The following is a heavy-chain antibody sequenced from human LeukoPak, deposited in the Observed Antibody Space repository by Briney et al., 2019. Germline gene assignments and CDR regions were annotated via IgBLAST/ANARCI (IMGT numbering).Heavy chain of an antibody. J-gene: IGHJ4*02. CDR1: GFTFSSYW. Sequence: PGGSLRLSCAASGFTFSSYWMSWVRQAPGKGLEWVANIKQDGSEKYYVDSVKGRFTISRDNAKNSLYLQRNSLRAEDTAVYYCARDGTDSGYDTAVFDYWGQGTLVTVSS. CDR3: ARDGTDSGYDTAVFDY. D-gene: IGHD5-12*01. CDR2: IKQDGSEK. V-gene: IGHV3-7*01.